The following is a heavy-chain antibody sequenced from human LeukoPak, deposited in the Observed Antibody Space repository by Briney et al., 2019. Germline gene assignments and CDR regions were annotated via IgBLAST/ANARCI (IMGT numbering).Heavy chain of an antibody. CDR2: IGGNGHGT. V-gene: IGHV3-23*01. J-gene: IGHJ4*02. CDR1: GFTFSSCA. D-gene: IGHD1-1*01. Sequence: GGSLRLSCTASGFTFSSCAMTWVRQAPGQGLEWVSSIGGNGHGTYYADSVRGRFSISRDNSENTLFLQMNSLRAEDTALYYCAKESGNSGTWPQNYFDYWGQGSLVTVSS. CDR3: AKESGNSGTWPQNYFDY.